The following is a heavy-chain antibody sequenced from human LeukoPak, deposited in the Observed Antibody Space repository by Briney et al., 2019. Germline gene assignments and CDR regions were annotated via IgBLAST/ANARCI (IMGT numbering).Heavy chain of an antibody. CDR1: GGSISSYY. CDR2: IYASGST. CDR3: ARSSGWYWFDP. V-gene: IGHV4-4*07. D-gene: IGHD6-19*01. Sequence: SETLSLTCTVSGGSISSYYWSWIRQPAGKGLEWIGRIYASGSTYYNPSLKSRVTMSVDTSKNQFSLKLNSVTAADTTVYYCARSSGWYWFDPWGQGTLVTVSS. J-gene: IGHJ5*02.